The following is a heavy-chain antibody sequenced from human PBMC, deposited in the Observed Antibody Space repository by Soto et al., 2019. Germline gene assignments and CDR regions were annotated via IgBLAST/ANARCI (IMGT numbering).Heavy chain of an antibody. CDR3: AREEIRVSGGYAEGDWYFDL. D-gene: IGHD6-19*01. V-gene: IGHV1-69*01. J-gene: IGHJ2*01. CDR2: IIPIFGTA. Sequence: QVQLVQSGAEVKKPGSSVKVSCKASGGTFSSYAISWVRQAPGQGLEWMGGIIPIFGTANYAQKFQGRVTITADESTSTAYMELSSLRSEDTAVYYCAREEIRVSGGYAEGDWYFDLWGRGTLVTVSS. CDR1: GGTFSSYA.